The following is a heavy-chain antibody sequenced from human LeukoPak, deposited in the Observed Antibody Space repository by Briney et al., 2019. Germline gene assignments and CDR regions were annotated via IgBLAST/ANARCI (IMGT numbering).Heavy chain of an antibody. D-gene: IGHD1-26*01. CDR2: ISVSGGST. Sequence: GGSLRLSCAASGYTFNNYAMRWVRQAPGKGLEWVSTISVSGGSTYFADSVKGRFTVSRDNSKNTMYLQMNSLRAEDTAIYYCAKDSGGQTGVCDYWGQGTLVTVSS. CDR3: AKDSGGQTGVCDY. CDR1: GYTFNNYA. V-gene: IGHV3-23*01. J-gene: IGHJ4*02.